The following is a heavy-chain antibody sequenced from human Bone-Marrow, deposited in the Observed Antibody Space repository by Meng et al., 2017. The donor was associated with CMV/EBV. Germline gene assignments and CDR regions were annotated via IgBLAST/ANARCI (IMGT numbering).Heavy chain of an antibody. CDR2: IIPIFGTA. D-gene: IGHD6-6*01. J-gene: IGHJ5*02. V-gene: IGHV1-69*05. CDR3: ATHSRAARRRAWFDP. CDR1: GGTFSSYA. Sequence: SVKVSCKASGGTFSSYAISWVRQAPGQGLEWMGGIIPIFGTANYAQKFQGRVTITTDESTSTAYMELSSLRSEDTAVYYCATHSRAARRRAWFDPWGQGTLVTVSS.